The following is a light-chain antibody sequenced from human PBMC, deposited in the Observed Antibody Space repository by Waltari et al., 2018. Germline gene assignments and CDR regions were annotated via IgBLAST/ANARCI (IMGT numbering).Light chain of an antibody. J-gene: IGLJ1*01. CDR3: ISYTSRAAAYV. V-gene: IGLV2-14*01. CDR2: EVN. Sequence: QSALTQPASVSGSPGQSITISCPGTSSYVGGYRFVPWSQQQSGKAPKLIIYEVNKRPSGISSRFSGSKSASTASLTISGLQAEDESEYYCISYTSRAAAYVFGTGTTVTVL. CDR1: SSYVGGYRF.